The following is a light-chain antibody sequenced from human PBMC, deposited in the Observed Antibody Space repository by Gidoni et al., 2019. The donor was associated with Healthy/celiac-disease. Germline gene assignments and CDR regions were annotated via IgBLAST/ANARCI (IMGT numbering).Light chain of an antibody. J-gene: IGKJ2*01. CDR1: QSVSSSY. CDR3: QQYGSSPYT. V-gene: IGKV3-20*01. Sequence: DTVLTQSPGTLSLSRGERATLSCRASQSVSSSYLAWSQQKPGQAPRLLIYGASSRATGIPDRFSGSGSGTAFTLTISRLEPEAFSVYYCQQYGSSPYTFAQGTNLEIK. CDR2: GAS.